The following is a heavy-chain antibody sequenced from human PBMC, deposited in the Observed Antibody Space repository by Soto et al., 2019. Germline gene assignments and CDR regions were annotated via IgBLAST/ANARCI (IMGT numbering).Heavy chain of an antibody. CDR3: ARGPAAKVGATRGWFDP. V-gene: IGHV3-13*01. J-gene: IGHJ5*02. CDR2: IGTAGDT. Sequence: EVQLVESGGGLVQPGGSLRLSCAASGFTFSSYDMHWVRQATGKGLEWVSAIGTAGDTYYPGSVKGRFTISRENAKNSLYLQMTSLRAGDTAVYYCARGPAAKVGATRGWFDPWGQGTLVTVSS. D-gene: IGHD1-26*01. CDR1: GFTFSSYD.